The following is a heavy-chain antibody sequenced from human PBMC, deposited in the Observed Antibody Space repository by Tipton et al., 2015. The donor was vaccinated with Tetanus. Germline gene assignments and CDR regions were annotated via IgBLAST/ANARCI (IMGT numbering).Heavy chain of an antibody. CDR2: VYYNGDI. V-gene: IGHV4-59*02. J-gene: IGHJ4*02. CDR1: GASVSQYH. D-gene: IGHD3-3*01. Sequence: TLSLTCSVSGASVSQYHWSWIRQPPGEGLEWIGYVYYNGDINYNPSLKSRVTMSVDTSKNRFSLKLRSVKGADSAVYYCARTVTFWSGYENSYYFDFWGQGILVAVSS. CDR3: ARTVTFWSGYENSYYFDF.